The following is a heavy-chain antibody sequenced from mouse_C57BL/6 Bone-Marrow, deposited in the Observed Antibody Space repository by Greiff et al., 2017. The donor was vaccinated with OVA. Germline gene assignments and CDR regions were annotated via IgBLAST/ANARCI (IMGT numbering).Heavy chain of an antibody. Sequence: QVQLKQSGAELVKPGASVKLSCKASGYTFTSYWMHWVQQSPGRGLEWIGRIDPNSGGTKYNEKFKSKATLTVDKPSSTAYMQLSSLTSEDSAVYYCARGYGSSPYYAMDYWGQGTSVTVSS. V-gene: IGHV1-72*01. CDR1: GYTFTSYW. CDR2: IDPNSGGT. J-gene: IGHJ4*01. D-gene: IGHD1-1*01. CDR3: ARGYGSSPYYAMDY.